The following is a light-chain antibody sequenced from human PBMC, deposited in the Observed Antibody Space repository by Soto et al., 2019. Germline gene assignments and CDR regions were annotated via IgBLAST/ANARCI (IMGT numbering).Light chain of an antibody. CDR2: DVS. CDR1: SSDVGGYNY. V-gene: IGLV2-11*01. Sequence: QSALTQPRSVSGSPGQSVTISCTGTSSDVGGYNYVSWYQQYPGKAPKLMIYDVSERPSGVPDRFSGSKSGNTAFLTISGLQAEDEADYYCSSYAGSYTLVFGGGTKVTVL. J-gene: IGLJ2*01. CDR3: SSYAGSYTLV.